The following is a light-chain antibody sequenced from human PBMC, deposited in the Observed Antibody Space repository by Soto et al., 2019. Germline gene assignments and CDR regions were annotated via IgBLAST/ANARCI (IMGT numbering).Light chain of an antibody. Sequence: DIVMTQSPDSLAVSLGERATINCKSSQNILYSSNNKSFLAWYQQKAGQPPKLLTYWASTLESGVPDRFSGSGSGTDFTLTISSLHAEDVAVYYCHQYYSSPMTFGQGTKVEIK. CDR1: QNILYSSNNKSF. CDR3: HQYYSSPMT. V-gene: IGKV4-1*01. J-gene: IGKJ1*01. CDR2: WAS.